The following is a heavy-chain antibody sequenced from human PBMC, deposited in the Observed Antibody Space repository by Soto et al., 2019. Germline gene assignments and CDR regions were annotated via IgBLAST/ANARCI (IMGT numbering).Heavy chain of an antibody. CDR1: GGSISSGGYS. CDR3: AKGIPDAFDI. V-gene: IGHV4-30-2*01. J-gene: IGHJ3*02. Sequence: PSETLSLTCAVSGGSISSGGYSWSWIRQPPGKGLEWIGYIYHSGSTYYNPSLKSRVTISVDTSKNQFSLKLSSVTAADTAVYYCAKGIPDAFDIWGQGTMVTVSS. CDR2: IYHSGST. D-gene: IGHD2-21*01.